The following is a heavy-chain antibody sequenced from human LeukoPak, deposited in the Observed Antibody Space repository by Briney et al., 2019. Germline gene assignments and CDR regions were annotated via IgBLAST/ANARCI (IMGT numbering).Heavy chain of an antibody. CDR1: GFTFSNYG. V-gene: IGHV3-33*06. Sequence: QPGGSLRLSCVSSGFTFSNYGMHWVRQAPGKGLEWVALIWHDGSNKYYADSVRGRVTISRDNSKNTLYLQMNSLTAEDTAVYFCAKGPYYDILTPYGMDVWGQGTTVTVSS. J-gene: IGHJ6*02. CDR3: AKGPYYDILTPYGMDV. D-gene: IGHD3-9*01. CDR2: IWHDGSNK.